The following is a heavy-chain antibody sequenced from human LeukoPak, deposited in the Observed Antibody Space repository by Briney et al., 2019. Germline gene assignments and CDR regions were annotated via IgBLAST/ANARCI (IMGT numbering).Heavy chain of an antibody. V-gene: IGHV1-46*01. CDR2: INPSGGST. CDR3: AREQPQHITIFFTSPFDI. Sequence: GASVKVSCKASGYTFTSYYMHWVRQAPGQGLEWMGIINPSGGSTSYAQKFQGRVTMTRDMSTSTVYMELSSLRSEDTAVYYCAREQPQHITIFFTSPFDIWGQGTMVTVSS. D-gene: IGHD3-9*01. CDR1: GYTFTSYY. J-gene: IGHJ3*02.